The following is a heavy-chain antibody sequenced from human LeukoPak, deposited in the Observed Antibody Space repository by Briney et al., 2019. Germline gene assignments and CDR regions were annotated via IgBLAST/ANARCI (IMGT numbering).Heavy chain of an antibody. D-gene: IGHD1-7*01. CDR2: ISSSSRYI. Sequence: PGGSLRLSRTASGFTFSSYSMNCVRQAPGKRVEWVSSISSSSRYIYYAHSVKGRFTISRDNAKNSLYLQMNSLRAEDTAVYCCARDRGITRTTQYYYGMDVWGQGTTVTVSS. J-gene: IGHJ6*02. CDR1: GFTFSSYS. V-gene: IGHV3-21*01. CDR3: ARDRGITRTTQYYYGMDV.